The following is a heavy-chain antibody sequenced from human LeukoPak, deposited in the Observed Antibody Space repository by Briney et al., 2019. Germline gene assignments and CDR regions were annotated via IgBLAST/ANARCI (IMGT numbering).Heavy chain of an antibody. J-gene: IGHJ4*02. V-gene: IGHV4-34*01. CDR1: GGSFSGYY. Sequence: SETLSLTCAVYGGSFSGYYWSWIRQPPGKGLEWIGEINHSGSTNYNPSLKSRVTISVDTSKNQFSLKLSSVTAADTAVYYCARPRDDPRFYYGDYKYYFDYWGQGTLVTVSS. CDR3: ARPRDDPRFYYGDYKYYFDY. CDR2: INHSGST. D-gene: IGHD4-17*01.